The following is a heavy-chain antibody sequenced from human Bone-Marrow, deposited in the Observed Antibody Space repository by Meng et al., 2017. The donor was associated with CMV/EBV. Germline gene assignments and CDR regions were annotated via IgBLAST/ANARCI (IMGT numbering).Heavy chain of an antibody. V-gene: IGHV3-74*01. CDR2: INSDGSST. CDR1: GFTFSSYW. Sequence: SCAASGFTFSSYWMHCVRQAPGKGLVWVSRINSDGSSTSYADSVKGRFTISRDNAKNTLYLQMNSLRAEDTAVYYCARFHPRTGYYDYWGQGTLVTVSS. D-gene: IGHD3-9*01. CDR3: ARFHPRTGYYDY. J-gene: IGHJ4*02.